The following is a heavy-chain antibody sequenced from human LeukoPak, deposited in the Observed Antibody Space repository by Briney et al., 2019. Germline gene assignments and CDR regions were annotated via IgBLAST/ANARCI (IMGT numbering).Heavy chain of an antibody. CDR1: SGSFSGYY. Sequence: SETLSLTCTIYSGSFSGYYWSWIRQPPGKGLEWIGEINHSGSTNYNPSLKSRVTISVDTSKNQFSLKLSSVTAADTAVYYCARVAGIAARFDYWGQGTLVTVSS. V-gene: IGHV4-34*01. J-gene: IGHJ4*02. D-gene: IGHD6-6*01. CDR3: ARVAGIAARFDY. CDR2: INHSGST.